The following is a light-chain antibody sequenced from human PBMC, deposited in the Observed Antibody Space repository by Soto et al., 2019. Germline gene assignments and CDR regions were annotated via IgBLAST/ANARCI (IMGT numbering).Light chain of an antibody. CDR2: DVS. Sequence: QSALTQPRSVSGSPGQSVTISCTGTNSYIGNYNYVSWYQQHQGKAPKVMIYDVSKRPSGVPDRFSGSKSGNTASLTISGLQDEDEADYYCGSYPGSHTWVFGGGTKLTVL. CDR3: GSYPGSHTWV. V-gene: IGLV2-11*01. CDR1: NSYIGNYNY. J-gene: IGLJ3*02.